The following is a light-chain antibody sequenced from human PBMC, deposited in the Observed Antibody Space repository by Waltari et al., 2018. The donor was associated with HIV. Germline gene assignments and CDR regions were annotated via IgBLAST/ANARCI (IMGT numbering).Light chain of an antibody. CDR1: QNIRNY. CDR2: DAS. Sequence: EIVLTQSPVTLSLSPGERANLSCRASQNIRNYVGWYQQKSGQPPSLLIYDASTRDTGIPARFSGAGSGTDFTLTIDSLEPEDFAMYYCQQRSNWPGTFGPGTRVDVK. V-gene: IGKV3-11*01. CDR3: QQRSNWPGT. J-gene: IGKJ3*01.